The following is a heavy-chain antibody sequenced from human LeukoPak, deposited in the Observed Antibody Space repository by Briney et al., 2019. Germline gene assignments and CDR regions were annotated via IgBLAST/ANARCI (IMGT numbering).Heavy chain of an antibody. Sequence: GGSLRLSCAGSGFTFSSYDMNWVRQAPGKGLEWVSFISSRSTYIYYADSVKGRFTISRDNAKNSLYLQMNSLRVEDTAVYYCARVGYQLLYGLDYWGQGTLVTVSA. V-gene: IGHV3-21*01. CDR1: GFTFSSYD. J-gene: IGHJ4*02. D-gene: IGHD2-2*02. CDR2: ISSRSTYI. CDR3: ARVGYQLLYGLDY.